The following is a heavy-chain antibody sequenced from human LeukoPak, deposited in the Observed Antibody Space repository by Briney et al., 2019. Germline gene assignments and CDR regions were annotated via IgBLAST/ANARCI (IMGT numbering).Heavy chain of an antibody. CDR2: ISYDGSNK. CDR1: GFTFSSYG. CDR3: AKDLGIVVVVAVYDAFDI. V-gene: IGHV3-30*18. Sequence: PGRSLRLSCAASGFTFSSYGMHWVRQAPGKGLEWVAVISYDGSNKYYADSVKGRFTISRDNSKNTLYLQMNSLRAEDTAVYYCAKDLGIVVVVAVYDAFDIWGQGTMVTVSS. J-gene: IGHJ3*02. D-gene: IGHD2-15*01.